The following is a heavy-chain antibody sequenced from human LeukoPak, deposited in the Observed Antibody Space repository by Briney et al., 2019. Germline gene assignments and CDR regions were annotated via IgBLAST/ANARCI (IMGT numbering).Heavy chain of an antibody. J-gene: IGHJ5*02. CDR2: INPNSGGT. CDR3: ARDGMPYDYVWGSYRYPYNWFDP. V-gene: IGHV1-2*02. Sequence: ASVKVSCKASGYTFTGYYMHWVRQAPGQGLEWMGWINPNSGGTNYAQKFQGRVTMTRDTSISTAYMELSRLRSEDTAVYYCARDGMPYDYVWGSYRYPYNWFDPWGQGTLVTVSS. CDR1: GYTFTGYY. D-gene: IGHD3-16*02.